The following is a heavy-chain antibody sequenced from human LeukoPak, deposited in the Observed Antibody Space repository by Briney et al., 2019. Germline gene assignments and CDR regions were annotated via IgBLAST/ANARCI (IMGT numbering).Heavy chain of an antibody. CDR1: GGSISSYY. D-gene: IGHD3-10*01. CDR2: IYYSGST. J-gene: IGHJ4*02. CDR3: AAGVGELWNY. V-gene: IGHV4-59*01. Sequence: PSETLSLTCTVSGGSISSYYWSWIRQPPGKGLEWIGYIYYSGSTNYNPSLRSRVTISVDTSKNQFSLRLSSVTAADTAVYYCAAGVGELWNYWGQGTLVTVSS.